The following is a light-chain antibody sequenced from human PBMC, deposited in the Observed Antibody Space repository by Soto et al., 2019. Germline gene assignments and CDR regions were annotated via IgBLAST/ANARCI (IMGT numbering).Light chain of an antibody. CDR3: QNYNSAPPA. J-gene: IGKJ4*01. Sequence: DIQMTQSPSSPSPSVGDRVTITCRASQDISTYLAWYQQKPGKVPSLLIYAASNLRSGVPSRFSGVGSGTYFTLTINSLQPEDVATYYCQNYNSAPPAFGGGTKVEI. V-gene: IGKV1-27*01. CDR1: QDISTY. CDR2: AAS.